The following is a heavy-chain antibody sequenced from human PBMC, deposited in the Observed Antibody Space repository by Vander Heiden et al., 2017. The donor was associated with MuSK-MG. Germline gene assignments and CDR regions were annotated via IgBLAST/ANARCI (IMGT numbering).Heavy chain of an antibody. CDR2: IYDSGST. V-gene: IGHV4-39*01. CDR1: GGSIRSSSYY. D-gene: IGHD5-12*01. CDR3: ARHNQVGGYDYVAY. J-gene: IGHJ4*02. Sequence: QLHLQQSGPALVKPSVTLSLTCTVSGGSIRSSSYYWGWIRQPPGKRLEWIGSIYDSGSTYYNPSLKSRVTISVDTSKNQFSLKRSSVTAADTAVYYCARHNQVGGYDYVAYWGQGTLGTVS.